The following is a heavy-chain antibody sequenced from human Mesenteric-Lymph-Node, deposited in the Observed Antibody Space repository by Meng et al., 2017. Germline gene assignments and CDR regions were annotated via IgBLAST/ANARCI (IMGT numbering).Heavy chain of an antibody. CDR2: ISPAGGSQ. J-gene: IGHJ4*02. D-gene: IGHD3-3*01. CDR3: ARRASGQFLEWLLKY. CDR1: GFTLSTHP. Sequence: GESLKISCAASGFTLSTHPAHWVRQAPGKGLEWVAVISPAGGSQSYTDSVKGRFTISRDNSKNTLYLQMNSLRAEDTAVYYCARRASGQFLEWLLKYWGQGTLVTGSS. V-gene: IGHV3-30*04.